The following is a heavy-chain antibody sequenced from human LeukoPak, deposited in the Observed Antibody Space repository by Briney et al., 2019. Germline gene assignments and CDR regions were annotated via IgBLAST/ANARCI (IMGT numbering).Heavy chain of an antibody. CDR2: IWYDGSNK. Sequence: GGSLRLSCAASGFTFSSYGMHWVRQAPGKGLEWVAVIWYDGSNKYYADSVKGRFTISRDNSKNALYLQMNSLRAEDTAVYYCAKGRHQLDYWGQGTLVTVSS. CDR1: GFTFSSYG. J-gene: IGHJ4*02. CDR3: AKGRHQLDY. V-gene: IGHV3-33*06.